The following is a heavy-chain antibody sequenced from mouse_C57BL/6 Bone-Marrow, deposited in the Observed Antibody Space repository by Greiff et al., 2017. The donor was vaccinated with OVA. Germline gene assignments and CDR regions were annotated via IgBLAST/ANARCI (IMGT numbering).Heavy chain of an antibody. V-gene: IGHV1-26*01. CDR2: INPNNGGT. CDR1: GYTFTDYY. Sequence: VQLQQSGPELVKPGASVKISCKASGYTFTDYYMNWVKQSHGKSLEWIGDINPNNGGTSYNQKFKGKATVTVDKTSSTAYMELRSLTSEDSAVYYCAREGAYEVDVWGTGTTVTVSS. J-gene: IGHJ1*03. CDR3: AREGAYEVDV. D-gene: IGHD6-5*01.